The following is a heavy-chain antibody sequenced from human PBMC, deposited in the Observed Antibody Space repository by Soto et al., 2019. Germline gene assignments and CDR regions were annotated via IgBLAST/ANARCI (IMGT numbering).Heavy chain of an antibody. CDR2: IYTSGST. CDR1: GGSISRYY. D-gene: IGHD3-22*01. CDR3: ARDSSGYSYFDY. Sequence: SATRSPTWTGSGGSISRYYWSWFRQPAGKGLEWIGRIYTSGSTNYNPSLKSRVTMSVDTSKNQFSLKLSSVTAADTAVYYCARDSSGYSYFDYWAQGTVVPVSS. J-gene: IGHJ4*02. V-gene: IGHV4-4*07.